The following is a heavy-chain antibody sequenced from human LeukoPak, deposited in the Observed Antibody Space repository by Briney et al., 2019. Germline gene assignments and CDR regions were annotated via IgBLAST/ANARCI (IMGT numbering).Heavy chain of an antibody. D-gene: IGHD2-2*02. Sequence: ASVKVSCKASGYTFTGYYMHWVRQAPGQGLEWMGWINPNSGGTNYAQKFQGRVTMTRDTSISTAYMELSRLRSDDTAVYYSASECSSTSCYKGFDPWGQGTLVTVSS. J-gene: IGHJ5*02. CDR3: ASECSSTSCYKGFDP. V-gene: IGHV1-2*02. CDR2: INPNSGGT. CDR1: GYTFTGYY.